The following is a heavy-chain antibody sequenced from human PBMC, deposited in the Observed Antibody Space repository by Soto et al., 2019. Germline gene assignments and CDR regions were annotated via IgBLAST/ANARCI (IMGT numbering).Heavy chain of an antibody. Sequence: QVQLVQSGAEVKKPGSSVKVSCKASGGTFSSYAISWVRQAPGQGLEWMGGIIPIFGTANYAQKFQGRVTITADESTSTAYMELSSLRSEDTAVYYCAREGVELVDYDSSVDYFDYWGQGTLVTVSS. V-gene: IGHV1-69*01. CDR1: GGTFSSYA. CDR3: AREGVELVDYDSSVDYFDY. J-gene: IGHJ4*02. D-gene: IGHD3-22*01. CDR2: IIPIFGTA.